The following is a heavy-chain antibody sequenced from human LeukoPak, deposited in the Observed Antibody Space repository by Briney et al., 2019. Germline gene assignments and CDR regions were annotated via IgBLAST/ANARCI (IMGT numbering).Heavy chain of an antibody. J-gene: IGHJ4*02. Sequence: SETLSLTCTVSRGSISSGTSYWGWIRQPPGKGLEWIGSIYHSGNTYYNSSLKSRVTISVDTSKNQFSLELTSVTAADTAVYYCARLSSGSGSYFNFYFDYWGQGTLVTVSS. CDR3: ARLSSGSGSYFNFYFDY. V-gene: IGHV4-39*01. D-gene: IGHD3-10*01. CDR1: RGSISSGTSY. CDR2: IYHSGNT.